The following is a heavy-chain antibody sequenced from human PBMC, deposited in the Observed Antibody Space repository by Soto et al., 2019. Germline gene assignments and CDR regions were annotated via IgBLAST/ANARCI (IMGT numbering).Heavy chain of an antibody. Sequence: EVQLVESGGGLVQPGGSLRLSCAASGFTFGNYWMTWVRQAPGKGLEWLANINQDGSDAYHVDSVRGRFTISRDTAKSSLFLEMNSLRVEDTAVYFCARGGAPFSESECCGQGTLVTVSS. CDR3: ARGGAPFSESEC. CDR1: GFTFGNYW. V-gene: IGHV3-7*01. J-gene: IGHJ4*02. D-gene: IGHD3-3*01. CDR2: INQDGSDA.